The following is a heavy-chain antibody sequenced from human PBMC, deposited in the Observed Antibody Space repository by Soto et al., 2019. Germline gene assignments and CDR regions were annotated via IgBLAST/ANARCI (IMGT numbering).Heavy chain of an antibody. J-gene: IGHJ5*02. CDR3: ARVKRSTSRLDP. Sequence: QVQLQESGPGLVKPSETLSLTCSVSGDSVSSGAYYWSWIRQPPGKGLEWIGYVYYSGSISYNPSLETGVTISVDTSKNQFSLKLTSVTPADTAIYYCARVKRSTSRLDPWGQGTLVTVSS. CDR1: GDSVSSGAYY. V-gene: IGHV4-61*08. D-gene: IGHD1-26*01. CDR2: VYYSGSI.